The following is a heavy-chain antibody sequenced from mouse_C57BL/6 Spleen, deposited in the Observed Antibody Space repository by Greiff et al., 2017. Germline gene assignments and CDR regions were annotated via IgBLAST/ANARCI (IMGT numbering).Heavy chain of an antibody. CDR1: GYSFTGYY. D-gene: IGHD4-1*01. V-gene: IGHV1-42*01. CDR3: ARQGGWDGLDYFDY. Sequence: EVQLQQSGPELVKPGASVKISCKASGYSFTGYYMNWVKQSPEKSLEWIGEINPSTGGTTYNQKFKAKATLTVDKSSSTAYMQLKSLTSEDSAVYYCARQGGWDGLDYFDYWGQGTTLTVSS. CDR2: INPSTGGT. J-gene: IGHJ2*01.